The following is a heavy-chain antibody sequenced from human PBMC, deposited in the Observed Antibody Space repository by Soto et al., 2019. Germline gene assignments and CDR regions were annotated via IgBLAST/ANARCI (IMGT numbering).Heavy chain of an antibody. D-gene: IGHD1-26*01. CDR2: ISYDGSNT. CDR3: AKEGGLSGSYYISSSYYFDY. V-gene: IGHV3-30*18. J-gene: IGHJ4*02. Sequence: PGGSLRLSCVASGFTFSSYGMHWVRQAPGKGLEWVAIISYDGSNTYYADSVKGRFTISRDNSKNTLYLKMNSLRAEDTSVYYCAKEGGLSGSYYISSSYYFDYWGQGTLVTVSS. CDR1: GFTFSSYG.